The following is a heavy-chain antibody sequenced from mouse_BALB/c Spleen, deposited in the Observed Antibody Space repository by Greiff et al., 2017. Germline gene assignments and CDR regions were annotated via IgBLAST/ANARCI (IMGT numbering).Heavy chain of an antibody. Sequence: EVQLVESGPGLVKPSQSLSLTCTVTGYSITSDYAWNWIRQFPGNKLEWMGYISYSGSTSYNPSLKSRISITRDTSKNQFFLQLNSVTTEDTATYYCATYRYDSSWFAYWGQGTLVTVSA. J-gene: IGHJ3*01. CDR1: GYSITSDYA. V-gene: IGHV3-2*02. CDR2: ISYSGST. D-gene: IGHD2-14*01. CDR3: ATYRYDSSWFAY.